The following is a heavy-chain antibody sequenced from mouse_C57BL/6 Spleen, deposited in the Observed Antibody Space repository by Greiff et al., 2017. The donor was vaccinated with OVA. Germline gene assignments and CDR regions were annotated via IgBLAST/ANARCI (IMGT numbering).Heavy chain of an antibody. CDR3: ASPPYYYGSSSEAMDY. V-gene: IGHV2-2*01. Sequence: QVQLQQSGPGLVQPSQSLSITCTVSGFSLTSYGVHWVRQSPGKGLEWLGVIWSGGSTDYNAAFISRLSISKDNSKSQVFFKMNSLQADDTAIYYCASPPYYYGSSSEAMDYWGQGTSVTVSS. J-gene: IGHJ4*01. CDR2: IWSGGST. CDR1: GFSLTSYG. D-gene: IGHD1-1*01.